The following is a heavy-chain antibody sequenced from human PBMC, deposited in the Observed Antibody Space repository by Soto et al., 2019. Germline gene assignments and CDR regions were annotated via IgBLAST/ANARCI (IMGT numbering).Heavy chain of an antibody. Sequence: QVQLVQSGAEVKRPGSSVKVSCEASGGTFSSLGFTWVRQAPGQGLEWMGGIIPISGRATFAPKFLGRVTITADDSTRTTYMALTALTSDDTAIYYCATRGTQGRWLEFADYWGQGTLVTVSS. CDR1: GGTFSSLG. D-gene: IGHD5-12*01. CDR3: ATRGTQGRWLEFADY. J-gene: IGHJ4*02. CDR2: IIPISGRA. V-gene: IGHV1-69*01.